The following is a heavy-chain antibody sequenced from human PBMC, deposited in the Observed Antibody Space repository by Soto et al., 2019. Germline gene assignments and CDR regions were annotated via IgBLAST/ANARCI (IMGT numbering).Heavy chain of an antibody. CDR1: GFNFNSHA. J-gene: IGHJ3*01. V-gene: IGHV3-21*06. D-gene: IGHD2-21*02. CDR3: AAEVTSDAFDL. Sequence: GGSLRLSCVASGFNFNSHALNWVRQAPGKGLEWVSSISGNSGXXXYADSLKGRFTTSRDNARNSVYLQMDSLRAEDTAVYYCAAEVTSDAFDLWGQGTVVTVSS. CDR2: ISGNSGXX.